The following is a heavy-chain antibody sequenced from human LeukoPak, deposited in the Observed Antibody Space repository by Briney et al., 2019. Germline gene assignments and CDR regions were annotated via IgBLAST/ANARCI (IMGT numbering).Heavy chain of an antibody. J-gene: IGHJ6*02. CDR2: IHTNSGGT. D-gene: IGHD2-2*01. V-gene: IGHV1-2*02. CDR1: GFTFTDFW. Sequence: ASVKVSCKATGFTFTDFWMCWVRQAPGQGLEWMGCIHTNSGGTNYAQKFQDRVTMTRDTSINTAYMELSRLRSDDTAVYYCARTDQLLVLPEYYYYGMDVWGQGTTVTVSS. CDR3: ARTDQLLVLPEYYYYGMDV.